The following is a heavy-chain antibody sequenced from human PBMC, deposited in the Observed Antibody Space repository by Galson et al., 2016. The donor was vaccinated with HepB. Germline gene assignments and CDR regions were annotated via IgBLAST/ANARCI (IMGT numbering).Heavy chain of an antibody. CDR3: AKDLCGSEDR. D-gene: IGHD5-12*01. Sequence: SLRLSCAASGFAFSRYWMHWVRQAPGKGLSWVSRINEGGTVTDYAASVNGRFTIYRDNAKNTLYLQMNSLRAEDTAVYYCAKDLCGSEDRWGRGTLVTVSS. CDR1: GFAFSRYW. CDR2: INEGGTVT. J-gene: IGHJ4*02. V-gene: IGHV3-74*01.